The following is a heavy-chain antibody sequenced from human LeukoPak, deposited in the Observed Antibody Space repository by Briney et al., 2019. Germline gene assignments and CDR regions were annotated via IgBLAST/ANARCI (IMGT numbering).Heavy chain of an antibody. V-gene: IGHV4-39*01. CDR1: GGSISSGNYH. CDR2: IDYSGTT. D-gene: IGHD2-15*01. CDR3: ASADGYHLFDY. Sequence: SETLSLTCTVSGGSISSGNYHWGWIRQPPGKGLEWIGIIDYSGTTYYSPSLESRVTIFVDTSKNQFSLKLRSVTAADTAVYSCASADGYHLFDYWGQGTLVTVSS. J-gene: IGHJ4*02.